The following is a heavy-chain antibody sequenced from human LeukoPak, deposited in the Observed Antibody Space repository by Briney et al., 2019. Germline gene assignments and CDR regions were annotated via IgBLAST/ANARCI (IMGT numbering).Heavy chain of an antibody. Sequence: ASVKVSCKASGYTFTSYTLHWVRQAPGQRLEWMGWINGGNSNTKYSQEFQGRVTITRDTSASTAYMELSSLRSEGTAVYYCARDSSGWYRWFDPWGQGTLVTVSS. V-gene: IGHV1-3*03. CDR2: INGGNSNT. J-gene: IGHJ5*02. CDR1: GYTFTSYT. D-gene: IGHD6-19*01. CDR3: ARDSSGWYRWFDP.